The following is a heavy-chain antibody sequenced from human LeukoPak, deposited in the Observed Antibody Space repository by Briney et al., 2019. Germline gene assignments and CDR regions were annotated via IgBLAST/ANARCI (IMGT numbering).Heavy chain of an antibody. J-gene: IGHJ4*02. CDR1: GGSFSGYY. D-gene: IGHD4-17*01. CDR3: AREIIGGDYG. Sequence: SETLSLTCAVCGGSFSGYYWSWIRQPPGKGLEWIGEINHSGSTNYNPSLKSRVTISVDTSKNQFSLKLSSVTAADTAVYYCAREIIGGDYGWGQGTLVTVSS. CDR2: INHSGST. V-gene: IGHV4-34*01.